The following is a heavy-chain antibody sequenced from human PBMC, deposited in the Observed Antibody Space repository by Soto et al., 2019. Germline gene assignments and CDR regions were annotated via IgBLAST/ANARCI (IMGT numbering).Heavy chain of an antibody. Sequence: EVQLLESGGGLVQPGGSLRLSCAASGFTFSNYAVTWVRQAPGKGLEWVSTISGSGGSTYYADSVKGRFTISRDNSKNTLYLQMNSLRSEDTAVYSCAKEQGSSWYEIDYWGQGALVTVSS. CDR2: ISGSGGST. CDR1: GFTFSNYA. J-gene: IGHJ4*02. D-gene: IGHD6-13*01. V-gene: IGHV3-23*01. CDR3: AKEQGSSWYEIDY.